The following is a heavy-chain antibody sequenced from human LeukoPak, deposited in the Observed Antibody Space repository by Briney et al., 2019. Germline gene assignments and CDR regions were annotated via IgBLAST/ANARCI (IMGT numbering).Heavy chain of an antibody. CDR2: IYYSGST. Sequence: SETLSLTCTVSGVSISSSSYYWGWIRQPPGKGLEWIGSIYYSGSTYYNPSLKSRVTISVDTSKNQFSLKLSSVTAADTAVYYCARDGYYYGSGSYRYYFDYWGQGTLVTVSS. V-gene: IGHV4-39*07. CDR1: GVSISSSSYY. J-gene: IGHJ4*02. D-gene: IGHD3-10*01. CDR3: ARDGYYYGSGSYRYYFDY.